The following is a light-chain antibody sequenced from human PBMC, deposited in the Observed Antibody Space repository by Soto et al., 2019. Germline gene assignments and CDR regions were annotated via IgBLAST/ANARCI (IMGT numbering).Light chain of an antibody. CDR2: GVN. CDR3: SSYTRSSTVI. Sequence: QSALTQPASVSGSPGQSITISCTGTSSDVGGYNYVSWYQQHPGKAPKLLIYGVNNRPSGVSNRFSGPKSGNTASLTISGLQAEDEADYYCSSYTRSSTVIFGGGTKLTVL. J-gene: IGLJ2*01. CDR1: SSDVGGYNY. V-gene: IGLV2-14*01.